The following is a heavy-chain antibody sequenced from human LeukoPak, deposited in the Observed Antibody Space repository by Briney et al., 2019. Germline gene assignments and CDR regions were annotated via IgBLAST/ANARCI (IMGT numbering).Heavy chain of an antibody. D-gene: IGHD3-3*01. CDR2: ISSSSSYI. J-gene: IGHJ2*01. CDR3: ARDPSNLEWFYWYFDL. V-gene: IGHV3-21*01. Sequence: PGGSLRLSCAASGFTFSSYSMNWVRQAPGKGLEWVSSISSSSSYIYYADSVKGRFTISRDNAKNSLYLQMNSLRAEDTAVYYCARDPSNLEWFYWYFDLWGRGTLVTVSS. CDR1: GFTFSSYS.